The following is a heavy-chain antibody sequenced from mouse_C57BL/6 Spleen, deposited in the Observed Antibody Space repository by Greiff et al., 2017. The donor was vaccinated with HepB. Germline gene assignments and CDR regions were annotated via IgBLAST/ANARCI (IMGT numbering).Heavy chain of an antibody. Sequence: VQLQQSGPELVKPGASVKISCKASGYAFSSSWMHWVKQRPGKGLEWIGRIYPGDGDTNYNGKFKGKATLTADKSSSTAYMQLSSLTSEDSAVYFCARSYGEAMDYWGQGTSVTVSS. D-gene: IGHD2-13*01. CDR2: IYPGDGDT. CDR3: ARSYGEAMDY. V-gene: IGHV1-82*01. CDR1: GYAFSSSW. J-gene: IGHJ4*01.